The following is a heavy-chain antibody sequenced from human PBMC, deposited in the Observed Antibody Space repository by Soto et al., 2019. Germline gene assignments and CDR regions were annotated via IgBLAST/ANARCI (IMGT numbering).Heavy chain of an antibody. V-gene: IGHV4-4*02. CDR2: IHHSGST. CDR3: ARYSAASGTYYFDY. D-gene: IGHD6-13*01. CDR1: GDSISGTNW. Sequence: PSETLSLTCAVSGDSISGTNWWSWVRQPPGKGLQWIGEIHHSGSTNYNPSLKSRVTILVDRSKNQFSLNLNSVTAADTAVYFCARYSAASGTYYFDYWGQGALVTVS. J-gene: IGHJ4*02.